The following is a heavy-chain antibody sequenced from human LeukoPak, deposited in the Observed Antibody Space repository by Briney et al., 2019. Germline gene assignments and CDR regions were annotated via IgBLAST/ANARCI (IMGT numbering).Heavy chain of an antibody. D-gene: IGHD3-22*01. CDR1: GFTFNRYG. CDR2: AYGDGSDK. Sequence: GGSLRLSCAASGFTFNRYGMHWVRQAPGKGLEWVAVAYGDGSDKYYADSVKGQFTISKDLSQNTLYMQMNSLRAQDTAMYYCATGSGHYYDHWGQGTPVTVSS. V-gene: IGHV3-33*01. CDR3: ATGSGHYYDH. J-gene: IGHJ4*02.